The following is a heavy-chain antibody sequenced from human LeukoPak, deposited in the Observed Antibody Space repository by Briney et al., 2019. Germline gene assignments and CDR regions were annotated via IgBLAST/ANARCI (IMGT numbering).Heavy chain of an antibody. J-gene: IGHJ4*02. D-gene: IGHD3-10*01. V-gene: IGHV4-4*09. CDR3: ARQVPWFGVPYYFGY. CDR2: IYTSGST. CDR1: GGSISSYY. Sequence: SETLSLTCTVSGGSISSYYWSWIRQPPGKGLEWIGYIYTSGSTNYNPSLKSRVTISVDTSKNQFSLKLSSVTAADTAVYYCARQVPWFGVPYYFGYWGQGTLVTVSS.